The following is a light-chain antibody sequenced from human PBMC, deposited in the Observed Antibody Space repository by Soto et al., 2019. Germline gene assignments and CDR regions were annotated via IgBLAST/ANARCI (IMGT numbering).Light chain of an antibody. V-gene: IGKV1-5*03. CDR1: HTISSW. CDR2: KAS. Sequence: DIQMTQSPSTLSGSVGDRVTITCRASHTISSWLAWYQQKPGKAPKLLIYKASTLKSGVPSRFSGSGSGTEFTLTISSLQPDDFVTYYCQHYNSYSEAFGQGTKVDIK. CDR3: QHYNSYSEA. J-gene: IGKJ1*01.